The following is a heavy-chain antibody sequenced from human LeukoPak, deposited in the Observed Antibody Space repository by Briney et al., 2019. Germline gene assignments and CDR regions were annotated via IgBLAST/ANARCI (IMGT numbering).Heavy chain of an antibody. CDR3: ARAHPIRSRGNSGAGYFDL. D-gene: IGHD2-15*01. CDR1: VYTFTGYY. V-gene: IGHV1-2*02. J-gene: IGHJ2*01. Sequence: ASVKVSRKASVYTFTGYYMHWVRQAPGQGLEWMGWINPNSGGTNYAQKFQGRVTMTRDTSITTGYMELSRLRSDDTALYYCARAHPIRSRGNSGAGYFDLWGRGTLVTVSS. CDR2: INPNSGGT.